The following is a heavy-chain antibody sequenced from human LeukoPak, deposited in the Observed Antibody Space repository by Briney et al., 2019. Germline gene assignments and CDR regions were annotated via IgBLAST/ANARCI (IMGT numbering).Heavy chain of an antibody. D-gene: IGHD3-3*01. V-gene: IGHV4-30-2*01. CDR1: GGSISSGGYS. Sequence: SETLSLTCAVSGGSISSGGYSWSWLRQPSGKGLEWIVYIYHSGSTYYNPSLKSRVTTSVDRSKNQFSLKLSSVTAADTAVYYCARSPGRRSGYSIYGMDVWGQGTTVTVSS. J-gene: IGHJ6*02. CDR3: ARSPGRRSGYSIYGMDV. CDR2: IYHSGST.